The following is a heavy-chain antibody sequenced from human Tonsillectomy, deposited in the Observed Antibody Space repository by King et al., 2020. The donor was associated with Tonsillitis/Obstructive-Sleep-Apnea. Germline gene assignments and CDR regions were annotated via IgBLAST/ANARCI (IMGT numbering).Heavy chain of an antibody. Sequence: HVQLVESGGGVVQPGRSLRLSCAASGFTFSTYGMHWVRQAPGKGLEWVAVIWYDGSNRNYADSVKGRFTISRDNSKNTLYLQMNSLRAEYTAVYYRAISGKLGRVEEPVAIDYWGQGALVTVSS. V-gene: IGHV3-33*01. CDR1: GFTFSTYG. J-gene: IGHJ4*02. D-gene: IGHD2-2*02. CDR2: IWYDGSNR. CDR3: AISGKLGRVEEPVAIDY.